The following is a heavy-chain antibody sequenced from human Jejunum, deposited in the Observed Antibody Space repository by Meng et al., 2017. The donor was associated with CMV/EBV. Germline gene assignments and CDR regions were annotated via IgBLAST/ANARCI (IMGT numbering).Heavy chain of an antibody. V-gene: IGHV4-30-4*08. J-gene: IGHJ6*02. CDR1: GDYY. D-gene: IGHD2-2*01. CDR3: ARGAQLLPPPTYYYYGVDV. Sequence: GDYYWSWLRQPPGKGPEWIGYSYYSGTAYYNPSLKNRVTISVDTSKNQFSLRLSSVTAADTAVYYCARGAQLLPPPTYYYYGVDVWGQGTTVTVSS. CDR2: SYYSGTA.